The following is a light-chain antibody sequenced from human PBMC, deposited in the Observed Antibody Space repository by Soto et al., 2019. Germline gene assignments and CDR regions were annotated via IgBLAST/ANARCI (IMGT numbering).Light chain of an antibody. V-gene: IGLV4-69*01. CDR2: LNSDGSH. J-gene: IGLJ1*01. CDR1: SGHSSYA. Sequence: QSVLTQSPSASASLGASVKLTCTLSSGHSSYAIAWHQQQPEKGPRYLMKLNSDGSHGKGDVIPDRFSGSSSEAERYLTIASLQYEDEADYYCQTWGTGTQVFGTGTKLTVL. CDR3: QTWGTGTQV.